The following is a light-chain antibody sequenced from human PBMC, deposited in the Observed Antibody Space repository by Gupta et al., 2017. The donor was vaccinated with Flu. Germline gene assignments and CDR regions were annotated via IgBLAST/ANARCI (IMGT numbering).Light chain of an antibody. CDR2: GAS. V-gene: IGKV3-20*01. CDR1: QSVSSSY. Sequence: EIGLTLSPGTLSLSPGERATLSCRASQSVSSSYLAWYQQKPGQAPRLLIYGASSRATGIPDRFSGSGSGTDFTLTISRLEPEDFAVYYCQPYGSSPGTFGQGTKVEIK. J-gene: IGKJ1*01. CDR3: QPYGSSPGT.